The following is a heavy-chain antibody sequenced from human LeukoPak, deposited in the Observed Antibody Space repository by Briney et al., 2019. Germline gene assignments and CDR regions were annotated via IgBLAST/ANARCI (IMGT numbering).Heavy chain of an antibody. CDR2: IYYSGST. CDR3: ARAAYDFWSGSLHDAFDI. D-gene: IGHD3-3*01. V-gene: IGHV4-59*01. Sequence: SETLSLTCTVSGGSISSYYWSWLRQPPGKGPEWIGYIYYSGSTNYNPSLKSRVTISVDTSKNQFSLKLSSVTAADTAVYYCARAAYDFWSGSLHDAFDIWGQGTMVTVSS. J-gene: IGHJ3*02. CDR1: GGSISSYY.